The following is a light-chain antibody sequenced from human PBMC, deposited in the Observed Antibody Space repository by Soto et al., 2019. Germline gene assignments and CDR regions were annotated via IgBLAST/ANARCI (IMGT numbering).Light chain of an antibody. V-gene: IGLV2-23*01. Sequence: QSALTQPASVSGSPGQSITLSCTGASSDVGSHNLVSWYQQHPGKAPKLMIYGSNKRPSGVSNRFFGSKSGNTASLTISGLQAEHDADYYCCSYAGSRTYVFGTGTKVTVL. CDR3: CSYAGSRTYV. CDR1: SSDVGSHNL. CDR2: GSN. J-gene: IGLJ1*01.